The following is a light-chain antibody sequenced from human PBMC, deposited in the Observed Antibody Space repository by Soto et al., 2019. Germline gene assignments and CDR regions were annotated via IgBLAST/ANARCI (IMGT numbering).Light chain of an antibody. V-gene: IGKV1-13*02. CDR3: QQFNSYPIT. Sequence: IQVTPSPSSLSASVGDRVTITCRASQDIRGALAWYQQKPGKAPKLLIYDVSTLESGVPSRFSGSGSGTEFTLTISSLQPEDFGTYYCQQFNSYPITFGHGTRLEIK. J-gene: IGKJ5*01. CDR2: DVS. CDR1: QDIRGA.